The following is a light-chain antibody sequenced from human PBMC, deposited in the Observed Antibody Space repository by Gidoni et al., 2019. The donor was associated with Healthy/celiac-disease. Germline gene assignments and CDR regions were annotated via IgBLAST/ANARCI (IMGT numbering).Light chain of an antibody. J-gene: IGLJ1*01. Sequence: SSELTQDPAVSVALGQTVRITCQGDSLRSYYASWYQQKPGQAPVLVIYGKNNRPSGFPDRFSGSISGNTASLTITGAQAEDEADYYCNSRDSSGNPYVFGTGTKVTVL. CDR2: GKN. V-gene: IGLV3-19*01. CDR1: SLRSYY. CDR3: NSRDSSGNPYV.